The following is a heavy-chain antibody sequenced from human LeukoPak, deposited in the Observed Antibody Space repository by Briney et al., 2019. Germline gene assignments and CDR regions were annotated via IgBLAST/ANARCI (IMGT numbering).Heavy chain of an antibody. CDR2: IRYDGSNK. D-gene: IGHD4-17*01. J-gene: IGHJ6*02. Sequence: GGSLRLSCAASGFTFSSYGMHWVRQAPGKGLEWVAFIRYDGSNKYYADSVKGRFTISRDNSKNTLYLQMNSLRAEDTAVYYCAKDSYGVIYYYGMDVWGQGTTVTVSS. CDR3: AKDSYGVIYYYGMDV. V-gene: IGHV3-30*02. CDR1: GFTFSSYG.